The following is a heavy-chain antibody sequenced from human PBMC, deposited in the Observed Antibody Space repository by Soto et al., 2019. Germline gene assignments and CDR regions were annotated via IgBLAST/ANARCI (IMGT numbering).Heavy chain of an antibody. CDR2: ISYDGSNK. J-gene: IGHJ4*02. V-gene: IGHV3-30*18. Sequence: PGGSLRLSCAASGFTFSSYGMHWVRQAPGKGLEWVAVISYDGSNKYYADSVKGRFTISRDNSKNTLYLQMNSLRAEDTAVYYCAKGITIFGVVTVFDYWGQGTLVTVSS. D-gene: IGHD3-3*01. CDR3: AKGITIFGVVTVFDY. CDR1: GFTFSSYG.